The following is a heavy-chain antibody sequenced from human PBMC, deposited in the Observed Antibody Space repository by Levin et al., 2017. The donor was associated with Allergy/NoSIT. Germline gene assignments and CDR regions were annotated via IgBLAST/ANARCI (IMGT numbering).Heavy chain of an antibody. CDR3: ARKGSGSSTDY. Sequence: SETLSLTCAVSGGSISASHWWGWFRQPPGKGLEWIGEILHAETTNYSPSLKSRLTISGDNSKNVFSLAVSSLTAADTAVYYCARKGSGSSTDYWGQGILVTVSS. CDR2: ILHAETT. V-gene: IGHV4-4*02. J-gene: IGHJ4*02. D-gene: IGHD3-10*01. CDR1: GGSISASHW.